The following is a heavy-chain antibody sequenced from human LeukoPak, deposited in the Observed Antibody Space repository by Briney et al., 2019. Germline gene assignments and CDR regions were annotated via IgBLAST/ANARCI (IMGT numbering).Heavy chain of an antibody. Sequence: GLSLRLSCAASRFTFSSYGMHWVRHPPGNGLEGGAVISYDGSNKYYADSVKGRFTISRDNSKSTLYLQMNSLRAEDTAVYYCAKEAGGLDDAFDIWGQGTMVTVSS. CDR2: ISYDGSNK. CDR1: RFTFSSYG. CDR3: AKEAGGLDDAFDI. D-gene: IGHD3/OR15-3a*01. J-gene: IGHJ3*02. V-gene: IGHV3-30*18.